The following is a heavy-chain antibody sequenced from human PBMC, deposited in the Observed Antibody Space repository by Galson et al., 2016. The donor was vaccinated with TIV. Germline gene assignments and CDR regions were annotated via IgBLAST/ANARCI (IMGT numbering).Heavy chain of an antibody. V-gene: IGHV4-30-4*08. Sequence: TLSLTCSVFGASTSNGDYYWTWIRQPPGKGPEWIGYVYYSGSTNYNPSLKSRVTLSVDRSANQFSLNLNSVTAADTAVYSCARCRGDYYYGIDVWGQGTTVTVSS. CDR1: GASTSNGDYY. J-gene: IGHJ6*02. CDR2: VYYSGST. CDR3: ARCRGDYYYGIDV. D-gene: IGHD3-10*01.